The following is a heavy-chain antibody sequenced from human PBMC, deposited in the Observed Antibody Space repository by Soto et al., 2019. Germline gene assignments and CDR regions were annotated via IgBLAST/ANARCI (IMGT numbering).Heavy chain of an antibody. J-gene: IGHJ5*02. CDR1: GYTFTSYY. CDR2: INPSGGST. V-gene: IGHV1-46*01. CDR3: ARVTRYYDFWSGPSDP. Sequence: QVQLVQSGAEVKKPGASVKVSCKASGYTFTSYYMHWVRQAPGQGLEWMGIINPSGGSTSYAQKCQGRVTMTRDTSTSTVYMELSSLRSEDTAVYYCARVTRYYDFWSGPSDPWGQGTLVTVSS. D-gene: IGHD3-3*01.